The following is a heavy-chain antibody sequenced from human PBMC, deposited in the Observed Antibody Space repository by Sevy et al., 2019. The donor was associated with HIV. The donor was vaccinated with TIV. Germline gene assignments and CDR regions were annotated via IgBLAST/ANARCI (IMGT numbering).Heavy chain of an antibody. D-gene: IGHD4-17*01. J-gene: IGHJ5*02. Sequence: GGSLRLSCAASGFSFSRYFMHWVRQAPGKGLVLVSRINSDGSTTNYADSVEGRFIVSRDNAKKTLYLELHSLRVEDTATYYCARDTLGYGGNPNLDLDLWGQGTLVTVSS. CDR2: INSDGSTT. CDR3: ARDTLGYGGNPNLDLDL. V-gene: IGHV3-74*01. CDR1: GFSFSRYF.